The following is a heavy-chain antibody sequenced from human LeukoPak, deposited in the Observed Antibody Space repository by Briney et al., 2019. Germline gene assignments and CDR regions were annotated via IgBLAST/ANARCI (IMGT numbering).Heavy chain of an antibody. J-gene: IGHJ4*02. CDR1: GGSISSSNYY. CDR2: IYYDGST. Sequence: PSETLSLTCPVSGGSISSSNYYWGWIRQPPGKGLEGLGSIYYDGSTYYNPSLRSRVSISVDTSKNQFSLKLNSVTAADTAVYYCRSSGTSWYADYWGQGTLVIVSS. D-gene: IGHD6-13*01. CDR3: RSSGTSWYADY. V-gene: IGHV4-39*01.